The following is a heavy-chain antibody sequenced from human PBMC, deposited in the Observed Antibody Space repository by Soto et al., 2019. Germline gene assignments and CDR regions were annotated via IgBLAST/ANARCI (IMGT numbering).Heavy chain of an antibody. CDR3: ARDGHTLGQQLVPTPFDY. J-gene: IGHJ4*02. CDR2: ISSSGSTI. V-gene: IGHV3-48*03. Sequence: GGSLRLSCAASGFTFSSYEMNWVRQAPGKGLEWVSYISSSGSTIYYADSVKGRFTISRDNAKNSLYLQMNSLRAEDTAVYYCARDGHTLGQQLVPTPFDYWGQGTLVTVSS. D-gene: IGHD6-13*01. CDR1: GFTFSSYE.